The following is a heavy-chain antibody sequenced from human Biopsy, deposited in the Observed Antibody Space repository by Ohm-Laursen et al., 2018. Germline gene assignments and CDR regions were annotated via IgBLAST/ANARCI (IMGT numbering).Heavy chain of an antibody. CDR1: GFTFTSYA. D-gene: IGHD4-11*01. Sequence: SSLRLSCTASGFTFTSYAMHWVRQAPGKGLEWVAVISYDGSGEYYADSLQGRFIISRDNPKNTVDLQMNSLRAEDTAVYFCARDGKRWDYSTYFSWHFDLWGRGTLATVSS. V-gene: IGHV3-30*03. CDR3: ARDGKRWDYSTYFSWHFDL. J-gene: IGHJ2*01. CDR2: ISYDGSGE.